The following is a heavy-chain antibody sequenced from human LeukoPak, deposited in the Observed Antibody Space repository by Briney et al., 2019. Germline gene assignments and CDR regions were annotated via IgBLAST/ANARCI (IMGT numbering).Heavy chain of an antibody. CDR3: AKDRKHLGALFDD. D-gene: IGHD4/OR15-4a*01. CDR1: GFTFSSYG. J-gene: IGHJ4*02. V-gene: IGHV3-30*02. Sequence: GGSLRLSCAASGFTFSSYGMHWVRQAPGKGLEWVAFIRYDGSNKYYADSVKGRFTISRDNSKNTLYLQMNRLRAGDTAVYYCAKDRKHLGALFDDWGQGTLVTVSS. CDR2: IRYDGSNK.